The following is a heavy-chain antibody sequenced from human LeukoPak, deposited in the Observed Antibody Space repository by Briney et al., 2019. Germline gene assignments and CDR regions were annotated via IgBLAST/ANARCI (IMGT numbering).Heavy chain of an antibody. CDR2: INPSGGST. V-gene: IGHV1-46*01. Sequence: ASVKVSCKASGYTLTSYYMHWVRQAPGQGLEWMGIINPSGGSTSYAQKFQGRVTMTRDTSTSTVYMELSSLRSEDTAVYYCARDLLWFGEFPYYYYGMDVWGQGTTVTVSS. J-gene: IGHJ6*02. CDR1: GYTLTSYY. CDR3: ARDLLWFGEFPYYYYGMDV. D-gene: IGHD3-10*01.